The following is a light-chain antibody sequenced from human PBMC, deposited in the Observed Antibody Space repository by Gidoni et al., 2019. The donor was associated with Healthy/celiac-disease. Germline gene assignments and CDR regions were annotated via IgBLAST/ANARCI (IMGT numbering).Light chain of an antibody. CDR2: KAS. CDR1: QSISSW. J-gene: IGKJ3*01. CDR3: QQCNSYPFT. Sequence: DIQMTQSPSTLSASVGDRVTITCRASQSISSWLAWYQQQPGKAPKLLIYKASSLESGLPSRFGGGGCGTEITPTISSLQPDDFATYCCQQCNSYPFTFGPGTKVDIK. V-gene: IGKV1-5*03.